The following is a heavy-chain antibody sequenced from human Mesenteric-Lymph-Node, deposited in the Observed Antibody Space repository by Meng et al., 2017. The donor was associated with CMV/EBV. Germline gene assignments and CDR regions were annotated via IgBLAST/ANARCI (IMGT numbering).Heavy chain of an antibody. CDR1: GYSISSGYY. CDR2: IYHSGSP. D-gene: IGHD2-2*02. Sequence: GSLRLSCSVSGYSISSGYYWGWIRRPPGKGLEWIGSIYHSGSPYYNPSLKSRVTISVDTSKNHLSLKLNSVTAADTAVYYCAKDRHYCSSTSCYSRGYYYGMDVWGQGTTVTV. CDR3: AKDRHYCSSTSCYSRGYYYGMDV. J-gene: IGHJ6*02. V-gene: IGHV4-38-2*02.